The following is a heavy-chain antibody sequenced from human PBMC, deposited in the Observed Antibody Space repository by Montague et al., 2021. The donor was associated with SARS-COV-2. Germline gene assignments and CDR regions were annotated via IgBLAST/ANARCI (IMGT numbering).Heavy chain of an antibody. Sequence: SETLSLTCTVSGGSISSSSYYWGWIRQPPGKGLEWIGSIYYSGNTYYNPSLKSRVTISVDTSKNQFSLKLSSVTAADTAVYYCARDLAGYYGSGSYGGMDVWGQGTTVTVSS. CDR2: IYYSGNT. CDR3: ARDLAGYYGSGSYGGMDV. V-gene: IGHV4-39*07. CDR1: GGSISSSSYY. J-gene: IGHJ6*02. D-gene: IGHD3-10*01.